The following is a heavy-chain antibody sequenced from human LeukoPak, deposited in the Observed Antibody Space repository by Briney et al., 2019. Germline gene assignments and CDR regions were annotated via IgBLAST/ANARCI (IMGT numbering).Heavy chain of an antibody. CDR1: GYTFTGYY. J-gene: IGHJ4*02. V-gene: IGHV1-2*02. D-gene: IGHD3-22*01. Sequence: ASVKVSCKAPGYTFTGYYMHWVRQAPGQGLEWMGWINPNSGGTNYAQKFQGRVTMTRDTSISTAYMELSSLRSEDTAVYYCARGSGQYYDSSGYYSDYDYWGQGTLVTVSS. CDR3: ARGSGQYYDSSGYYSDYDY. CDR2: INPNSGGT.